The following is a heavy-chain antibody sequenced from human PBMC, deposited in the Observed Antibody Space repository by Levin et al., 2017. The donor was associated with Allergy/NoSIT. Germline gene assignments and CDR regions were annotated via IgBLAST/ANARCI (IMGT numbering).Heavy chain of an antibody. CDR1: GFTFRNYW. CDR3: ARARYYGPGYFFDS. CDR2: INEGGSEK. Sequence: LSLTCAASGFTFRNYWMSWVRQAPGKGLEWVATINEGGSEKYYGDSVKGRFTISRDNAKNSLFLQVNSLRVDDTAVYSCARARYYGPGYFFDSWGQGTLISVSS. J-gene: IGHJ4*02. D-gene: IGHD4-17*01. V-gene: IGHV3-7*01.